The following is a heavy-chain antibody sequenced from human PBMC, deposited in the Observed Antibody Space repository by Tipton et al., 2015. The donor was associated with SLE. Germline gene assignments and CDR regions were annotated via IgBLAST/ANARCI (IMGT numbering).Heavy chain of an antibody. J-gene: IGHJ5*02. CDR2: IYYSGST. CDR1: GGSISSSSYY. CDR3: ARHPPPKYYDFWSGPGGWFDP. V-gene: IGHV4-39*01. D-gene: IGHD3-3*01. Sequence: TLSLTCTVSGGSISSSSYYWGWIRQPPGKGLEWIGSIYYSGSTYYNPSLKSRVTISVDTSKNQFSLKLSSVTAADTAVYYCARHPPPKYYDFWSGPGGWFDPWGQGTLVTVSS.